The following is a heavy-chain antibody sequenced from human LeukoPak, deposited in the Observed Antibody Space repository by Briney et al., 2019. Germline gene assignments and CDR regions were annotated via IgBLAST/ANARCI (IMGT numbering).Heavy chain of an antibody. V-gene: IGHV1-2*06. CDR3: ARDSTQRYYYDSSGYYYGVDY. CDR1: GYTFTGYY. Sequence: GASVKVSCKASGYTFTGYYMHWVRQAPGQGLVWMGRINPNSGGTNYAQKFQGRVTMTRDTSISTAYMELSRLRSDDTAVYYCARDSTQRYYYDSSGYYYGVDYWGQGTLVTVSS. D-gene: IGHD3-22*01. J-gene: IGHJ4*02. CDR2: INPNSGGT.